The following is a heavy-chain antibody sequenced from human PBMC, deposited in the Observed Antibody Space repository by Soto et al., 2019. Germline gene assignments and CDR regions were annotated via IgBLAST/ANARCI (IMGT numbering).Heavy chain of an antibody. CDR3: ARYRDAMVRGVIRQDYFDY. Sequence: SETLSLTCAVYGGSFSGYYWSWIRQPPGKGLEWIGEINHSGSTNYNPSLKSRVTISVDTSKNQFSLKLSSVTAADTAVYYCARYRDAMVRGVIRQDYFDYWGQGTLVTVSS. CDR2: INHSGST. D-gene: IGHD3-10*01. J-gene: IGHJ4*02. V-gene: IGHV4-34*01. CDR1: GGSFSGYY.